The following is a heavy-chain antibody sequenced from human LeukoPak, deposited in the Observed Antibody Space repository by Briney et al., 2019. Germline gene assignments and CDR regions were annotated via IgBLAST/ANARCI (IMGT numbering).Heavy chain of an antibody. J-gene: IGHJ6*03. D-gene: IGHD2-8*01. CDR3: ARVNSDCSNEICNVGYYYYMDV. V-gene: IGHV4-59*01. Sequence: SETLSLTCSVSDDSMNNYYWSWLRQSPGKGLEWIGNVYYRGTTNYNPSLKNRATIAVDTSKKQVSLKVTAMTAADTAVYYCARVNSDCSNEICNVGYYYYMDVWGKGTTVTVSS. CDR1: DDSMNNYY. CDR2: VYYRGTT.